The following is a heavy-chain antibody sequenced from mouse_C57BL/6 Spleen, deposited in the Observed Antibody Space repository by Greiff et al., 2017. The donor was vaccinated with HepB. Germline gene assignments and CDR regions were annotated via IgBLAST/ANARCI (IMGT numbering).Heavy chain of an antibody. CDR3: ARFYGSRYYFDY. Sequence: VKLVESGPELVKPGASVKISCKASGYAFSSSWMNWVKQRPGKGLEWIGRIYPGDGDTNYNGKFKGKATLTADKSSSTAYMQLSSLTSEDSAVYFCARFYGSRYYFDYWGQGTTLTVSS. CDR2: IYPGDGDT. D-gene: IGHD1-1*01. V-gene: IGHV1-82*01. J-gene: IGHJ2*01. CDR1: GYAFSSSW.